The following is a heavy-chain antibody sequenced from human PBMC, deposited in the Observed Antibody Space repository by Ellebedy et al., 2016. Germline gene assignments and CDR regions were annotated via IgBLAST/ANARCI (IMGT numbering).Heavy chain of an antibody. J-gene: IGHJ4*02. CDR1: GFTFSSNS. Sequence: GESLKISCAASGFTFSSNSMNWVRQAPGKGLEWLSYISGNSDTENYADSVKGRFTISRDNPKNSLFLQINSLRTEDTAVYFCARGRGPGGWLVDYWGQGTLVTVSS. V-gene: IGHV3-48*04. D-gene: IGHD6-19*01. CDR2: ISGNSDTE. CDR3: ARGRGPGGWLVDY.